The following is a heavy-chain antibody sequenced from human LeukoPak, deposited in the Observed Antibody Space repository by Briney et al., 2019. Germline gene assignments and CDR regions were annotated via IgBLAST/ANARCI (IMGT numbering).Heavy chain of an antibody. V-gene: IGHV1-18*01. J-gene: IGHJ4*02. CDR3: AREATYYDYVWGSYRYSYFDY. Sequence: VASVKVSCKASGYTFTSYGISWVRQAPGQGLEWMGLISAYNSNTNYAQKLQGRVTMTTDTSTSTAYMELRSLRSDDTAVYYCAREATYYDYVWGSYRYSYFDYWGQGTLVTVSS. CDR1: GYTFTSYG. CDR2: ISAYNSNT. D-gene: IGHD3-16*02.